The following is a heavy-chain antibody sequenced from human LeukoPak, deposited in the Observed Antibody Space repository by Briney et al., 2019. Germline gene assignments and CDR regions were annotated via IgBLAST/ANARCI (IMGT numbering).Heavy chain of an antibody. CDR3: ARDWYGAAHDY. V-gene: IGHV1-46*01. J-gene: IGHJ4*02. Sequence: ASVKVSCKASGYTFTSYYMHWVRQAPGQGLEWMGIINPSGGSTSYAQKFQGRVTMTRDTSTSTVYMELSSLRSEDTAVYHCARDWYGAAHDYWGQGTLVTVSS. D-gene: IGHD6-6*01. CDR2: INPSGGST. CDR1: GYTFTSYY.